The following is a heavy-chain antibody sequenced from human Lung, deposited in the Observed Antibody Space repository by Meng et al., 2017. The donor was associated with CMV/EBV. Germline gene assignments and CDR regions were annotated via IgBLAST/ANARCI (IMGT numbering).Heavy chain of an antibody. CDR2: IYYSGST. J-gene: IGHJ2*01. V-gene: IGHV4-39*01. CDR1: GGSISSSSYY. D-gene: IGHD7-27*01. CDR3: ASPLGILGIVDL. Sequence: QLQLQESGPVLLKPSETLSPTCTVSGGSISSSSYYWGWVRQPPGKGLEWIGSIYYSGSTYYNPSLKSRVTISVDTSKNQFSLKLSSVTAADTAVYYCASPLGILGIVDLWGRGTLVTVSS.